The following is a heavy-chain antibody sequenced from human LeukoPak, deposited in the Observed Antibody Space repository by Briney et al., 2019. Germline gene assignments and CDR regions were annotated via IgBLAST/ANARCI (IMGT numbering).Heavy chain of an antibody. CDR1: GYSFTSYD. CDR3: VREGRILRFSQWFPYYLDY. J-gene: IGHJ4*02. D-gene: IGHD3-3*01. V-gene: IGHV1-8*01. CDR2: MNPNSGNT. Sequence: GASVKVSCKASGYSFTSYDVNWVRQATGQGLEWMGWMNPNSGNTGYAQKFQGRVTMTRNTSISTAYMELSSLRSEDTAVYYCVREGRILRFSQWFPYYLDYWGQGTLATVSS.